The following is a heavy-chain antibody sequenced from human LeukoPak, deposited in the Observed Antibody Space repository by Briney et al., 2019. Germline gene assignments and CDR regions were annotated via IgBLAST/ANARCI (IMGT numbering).Heavy chain of an antibody. CDR1: GGSISSYY. J-gene: IGHJ5*02. Sequence: SETLSLTCTVSGGSISSYYWSWIRQPAGKGLEWIGRIYTSGSTNYNPSLKSQVTMSVDPSKNQFSLKLSSVTAADTAVYYCARDTVLRFLEWLPFAPWGQGTLVTVSS. V-gene: IGHV4-4*07. D-gene: IGHD3-3*01. CDR3: ARDTVLRFLEWLPFAP. CDR2: IYTSGST.